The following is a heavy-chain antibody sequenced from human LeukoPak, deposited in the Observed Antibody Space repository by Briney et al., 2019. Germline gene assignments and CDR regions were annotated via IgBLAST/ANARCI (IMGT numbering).Heavy chain of an antibody. J-gene: IGHJ4*02. CDR2: INPNSGGT. CDR3: ARGEQQLVYFDY. V-gene: IGHV1-2*02. D-gene: IGHD6-13*01. Sequence: ASVKVSCKASRYIFTGYYMHWVRQAPGQGLEWMGWINPNSGGTNYAQKFQGRVTMTRDTSISTAYMELSRLRSDDTAVYYCARGEQQLVYFDYWGQGTLVTVSS. CDR1: RYIFTGYY.